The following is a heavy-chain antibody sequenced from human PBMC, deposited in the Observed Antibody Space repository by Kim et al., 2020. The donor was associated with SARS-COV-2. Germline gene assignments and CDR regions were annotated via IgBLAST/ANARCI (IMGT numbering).Heavy chain of an antibody. CDR2: ISSSSSFI. V-gene: IGHV3-21*01. CDR3: AREPNSSFGDY. D-gene: IGHD5-18*01. J-gene: IGHJ4*02. Sequence: GGSLRLSCAASGFTFSSYSMNWVRKGPGKGLEWVSSISSSSSFIYYADPLKGRFTTSTDNAQNSLYLQMNSLRAEDTAVYYCAREPNSSFGDYWGQGTLVTVSS. CDR1: GFTFSSYS.